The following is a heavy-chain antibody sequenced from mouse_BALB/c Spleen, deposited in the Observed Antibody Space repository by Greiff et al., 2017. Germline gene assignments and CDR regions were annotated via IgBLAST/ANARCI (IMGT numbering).Heavy chain of an antibody. Sequence: VQLVESGPGLVQPSQSLSITCTVSGFSLTSYGVHWVRQSPGKGLEWLGVIWSGGSTDYNAAFISRLSNSKDNSKSQVFFKMNSLQADDTAIYYCAGTIYDDYDAVTGTGAMDYWGQGTSVTVSS. V-gene: IGHV2-4-1*01. CDR3: AGTIYDDYDAVTGTGAMDY. J-gene: IGHJ4*01. D-gene: IGHD2-4*01. CDR1: GFSLTSYG. CDR2: IWSGGST.